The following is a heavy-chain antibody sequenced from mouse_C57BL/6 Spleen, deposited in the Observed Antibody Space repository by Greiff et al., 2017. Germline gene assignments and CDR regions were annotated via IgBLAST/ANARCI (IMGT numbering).Heavy chain of an antibody. CDR2: IYPRDGSP. J-gene: IGHJ2*01. D-gene: IGHD2-1*01. CDR1: GYTFTSYD. Sequence: VKLQESGPELVKPGASVKLSCKASGYTFTSYDINWVKQRPGQGLEWIGWIYPRDGSPKYNEKFKGKATLTVDTSSSTAYMELHSLASEDAAVYVCAIESTGDYWGQGTTLTVSS. CDR3: AIESTGDY. V-gene: IGHV1-85*01.